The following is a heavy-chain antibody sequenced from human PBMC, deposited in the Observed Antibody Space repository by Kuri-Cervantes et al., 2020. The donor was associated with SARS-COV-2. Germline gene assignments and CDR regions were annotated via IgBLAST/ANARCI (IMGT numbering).Heavy chain of an antibody. J-gene: IGHJ6*03. CDR2: VYHSGST. CDR1: NYSISSGYY. Sequence: GSLRLSCTVSNYSISSGYYWGWIRQPPGKGLEWIASVYHSGSTSYSPSLKSRVTISVEKSKNQFSLKLSSVTAADTAVYYCARDLWGSPGYMDVWGKGTTVTVSS. CDR3: ARDLWGSPGYMDV. D-gene: IGHD3-16*01. V-gene: IGHV4-38-2*02.